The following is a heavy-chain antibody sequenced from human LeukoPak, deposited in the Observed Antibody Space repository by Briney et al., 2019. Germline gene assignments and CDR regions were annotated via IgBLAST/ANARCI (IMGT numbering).Heavy chain of an antibody. CDR3: AKGRLGYYYDSSGYYWGDFDY. CDR1: GFTFSSYG. J-gene: IGHJ4*02. V-gene: IGHV3-30*02. Sequence: PGGSLRLSCAASGFTFSSYGMHWVRQAPGKGLEWVAFIRYDGSNKYYADSVKGRFTISRDNSKNTLYLQMNSLRAEDTAVYYCAKGRLGYYYDSSGYYWGDFDYWGQGTLVTVSS. D-gene: IGHD3-22*01. CDR2: IRYDGSNK.